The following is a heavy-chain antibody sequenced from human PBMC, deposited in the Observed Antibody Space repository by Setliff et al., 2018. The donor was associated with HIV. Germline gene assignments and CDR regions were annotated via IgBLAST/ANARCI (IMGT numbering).Heavy chain of an antibody. CDR1: GFTFSSYG. V-gene: IGHV3-30*02. D-gene: IGHD5-12*01. J-gene: IGHJ4*02. CDR3: AKYRIYSGYDSPPLFDY. Sequence: GESLKISCAASGFTFSSYGMHWVRQAPGKGLEWVAFIRYDGSNKYYADSVKGRFTISRDNSKNTLYLQMNSLRAEETAVYYCAKYRIYSGYDSPPLFDYCGQGTLVTVSS. CDR2: IRYDGSNK.